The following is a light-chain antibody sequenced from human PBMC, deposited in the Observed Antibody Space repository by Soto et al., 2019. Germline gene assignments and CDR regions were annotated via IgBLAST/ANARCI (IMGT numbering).Light chain of an antibody. Sequence: DVVMTQSPLSLPVTLGQPASISCRSSQSLVHSNGNTSLNWFQQWPDQSPRRLLYKVSIRDPGVPDRFSGSGSGSDFTLKISRVEADDVGVYYCMQGTHWPRTFGQGTKVEIK. CDR2: KVS. V-gene: IGKV2-30*02. J-gene: IGKJ1*01. CDR3: MQGTHWPRT. CDR1: QSLVHSNGNTS.